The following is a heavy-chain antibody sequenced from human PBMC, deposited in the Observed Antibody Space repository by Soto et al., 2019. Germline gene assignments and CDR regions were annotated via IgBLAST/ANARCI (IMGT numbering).Heavy chain of an antibody. V-gene: IGHV3-33*01. CDR1: GFTFSIYG. J-gene: IGHJ5*02. D-gene: IGHD6-13*01. Sequence: QVQLVESGGGVVQPGTSLRLSCAASGFTFSIYGMHWVRQAPGKGLEWVAVIWHDGRNKYYADSVKGRFTISRDNSKNTLYLQMNSLRAEDTAVYYCARELDIAAAGNRNWFDPWGQGTLVTVSS. CDR2: IWHDGRNK. CDR3: ARELDIAAAGNRNWFDP.